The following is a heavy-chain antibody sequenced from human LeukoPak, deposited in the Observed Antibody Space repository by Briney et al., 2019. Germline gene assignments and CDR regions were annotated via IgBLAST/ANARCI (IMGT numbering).Heavy chain of an antibody. D-gene: IGHD3-10*01. V-gene: IGHV3-23*01. CDR3: ASGSGSYRTPYYYMDV. J-gene: IGHJ6*03. CDR2: MSGSGDNT. Sequence: AGGSLRLSCAASGFTFSSFAMSWVRQAPGRGLEWVSAMSGSGDNTYYADPVKGRFTVSRDNSKNTLYLQMDSLRAEDMAVYYCASGSGSYRTPYYYMDVWGKGTTVTVSS. CDR1: GFTFSSFA.